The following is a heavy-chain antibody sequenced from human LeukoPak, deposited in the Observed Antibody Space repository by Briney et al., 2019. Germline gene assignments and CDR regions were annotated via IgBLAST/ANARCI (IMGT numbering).Heavy chain of an antibody. CDR3: ARHVTGYSGSYYERVGESAWFDP. Sequence: SETLSLTCTVSGGSISSSSYYWGWIRQPPGKGLEWIGSIYYSGSTYYNPSLKSRVTISVDTSKNQFSLKLSSVTAADTAVYYCARHVTGYSGSYYERVGESAWFDPWGQGTLVTVSS. J-gene: IGHJ5*02. V-gene: IGHV4-39*01. CDR2: IYYSGST. CDR1: GGSISSSSYY. D-gene: IGHD1-26*01.